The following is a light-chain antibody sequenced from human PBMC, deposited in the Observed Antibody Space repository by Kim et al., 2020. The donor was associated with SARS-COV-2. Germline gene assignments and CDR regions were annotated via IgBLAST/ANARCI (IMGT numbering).Light chain of an antibody. CDR3: NSRDSSGNHLRV. CDR2: GKN. CDR1: SLRSYY. V-gene: IGLV3-19*01. J-gene: IGLJ3*02. Sequence: LGQTVRITCQGDSLRSYYASWYQQKPGQAPVVVIYGKNNRPSGIPDRFSGSSSGNTASLTITGAQAEDEADYYCNSRDSSGNHLRVFGGGTQLTVL.